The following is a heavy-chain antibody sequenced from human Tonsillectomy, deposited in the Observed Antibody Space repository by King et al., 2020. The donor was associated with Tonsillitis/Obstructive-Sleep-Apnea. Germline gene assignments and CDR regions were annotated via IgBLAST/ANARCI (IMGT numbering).Heavy chain of an antibody. CDR2: ISYDGRNK. CDR1: GFTFSNYA. CDR3: AREVESADFDL. V-gene: IGHV3-30*09. Sequence: VQLVESGGGVVQPGRSLRLSCAASGFTFSNYAIHWVRQAPGKGLEWVAVISYDGRNKYYADSVKGRFAISRDNSKNTLYLQMNSLREDDTALYYCAREVESADFDLWGRGNLVIVSS. J-gene: IGHJ2*01.